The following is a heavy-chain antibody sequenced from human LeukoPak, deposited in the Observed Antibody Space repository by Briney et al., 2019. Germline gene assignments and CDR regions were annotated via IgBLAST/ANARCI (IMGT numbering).Heavy chain of an antibody. V-gene: IGHV4-34*01. Sequence: SETLSLACAVYGGSFSGYYWSWIRQPPGKGLEWIGEINHSGSTNYNPSLKSRVTISVDTSKNQFSLKLSSVTAADTAVYYCAGSSTYYYGSGSLTKSAFDIWGQGTMVTVSS. CDR3: AGSSTYYYGSGSLTKSAFDI. CDR1: GGSFSGYY. D-gene: IGHD3-10*01. J-gene: IGHJ3*02. CDR2: INHSGST.